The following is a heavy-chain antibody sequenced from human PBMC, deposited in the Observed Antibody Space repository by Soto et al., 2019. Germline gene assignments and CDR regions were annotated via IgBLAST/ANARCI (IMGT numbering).Heavy chain of an antibody. CDR3: ARLRTHTLDY. Sequence: SSETLSLTCTVSGGSISSYYWSWIRQPPGKGLEWIGYIYYSGSTNYNPSLKSRVTISVDTSKNQFSLKLSSVTAADTAVYYCARLRTHTLDYWGQGTLVTVSS. CDR1: GGSISSYY. J-gene: IGHJ4*02. V-gene: IGHV4-59*08. CDR2: IYYSGST. D-gene: IGHD3-16*01.